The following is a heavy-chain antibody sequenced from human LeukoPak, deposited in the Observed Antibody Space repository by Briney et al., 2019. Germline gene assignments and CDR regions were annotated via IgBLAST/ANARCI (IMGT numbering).Heavy chain of an antibody. J-gene: IGHJ4*02. V-gene: IGHV4-39*07. CDR3: ASISAAGNVDY. CDR2: IYRGGNT. D-gene: IGHD6-13*01. CDR1: GGSISSSSYY. Sequence: SETLSLTCTVSGGSISSSSYYWGWIRQPPVKGLEWIGSIYRGGNTYYNPSLKSRVTISVDTSKNQFSLKLSSVTAADTAVYYCASISAAGNVDYWGQGTLVPVSS.